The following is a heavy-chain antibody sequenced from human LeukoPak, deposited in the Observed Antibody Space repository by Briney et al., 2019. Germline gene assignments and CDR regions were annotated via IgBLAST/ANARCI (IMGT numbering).Heavy chain of an antibody. D-gene: IGHD3-22*01. Sequence: GESLKISCKGSGYSFTSYWIGWVRQMPGKGLEWMGIIYPGDSDTRYSPSFQGQVTISADKSISTAYLQWSSLKASDTAMYYCARLRDYYDSSGYYYSVSLWDYWGQGTLVTVSS. CDR1: GYSFTSYW. V-gene: IGHV5-51*01. J-gene: IGHJ4*02. CDR3: ARLRDYYDSSGYYYSVSLWDY. CDR2: IYPGDSDT.